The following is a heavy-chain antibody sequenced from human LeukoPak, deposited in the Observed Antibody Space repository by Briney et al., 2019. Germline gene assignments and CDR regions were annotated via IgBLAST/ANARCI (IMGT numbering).Heavy chain of an antibody. CDR3: AKSGLGDHGIFTGRGPPYYYYYLDV. V-gene: IGHV3-43*02. J-gene: IGHJ6*03. CDR2: ISGDGGTT. D-gene: IGHD2-21*02. Sequence: GGPLRLPCSASGFTFNDFVMQEVRQVPGKSLEWVACISGDGGTTDYASSVEGRFTISRDNTQKSLFLEMINLGTEDTALYYCAKSGLGDHGIFTGRGPPYYYYYLDVWGKGTTVIVS. CDR1: GFTFNDFV.